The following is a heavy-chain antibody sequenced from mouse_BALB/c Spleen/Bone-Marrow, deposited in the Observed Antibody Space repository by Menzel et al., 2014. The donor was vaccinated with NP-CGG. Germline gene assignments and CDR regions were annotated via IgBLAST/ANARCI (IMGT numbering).Heavy chain of an antibody. CDR3: ARVWYFDY. V-gene: IGHV5-6-3*01. Sequence: VQLKESGGGLVQPGGSLKLSCAASGFTFSSYGMSWVRQTPDKRLELVATINSNGGSTYYPDSVEGRFTISRDNAKNTLYLQMSSLKSEDTAMYYCARVWYFDYWDQGTSLTVSS. CDR2: INSNGGST. J-gene: IGHJ2*03. CDR1: GFTFSSYG.